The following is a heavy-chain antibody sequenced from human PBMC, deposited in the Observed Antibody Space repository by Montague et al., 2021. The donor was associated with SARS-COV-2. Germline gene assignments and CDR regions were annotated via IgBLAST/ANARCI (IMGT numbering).Heavy chain of an antibody. D-gene: IGHD3-16*02. CDR2: ISTSAYTT. CDR3: TRDYRSIVGDGLDI. Sequence: SLRLSCAASGFTFSNYDMNWVRQAPGKGPEWISYISTSAYTTSYAGSVKGRFTISRDNGKNSLYLQMNGLRVEDTAVYYCTRDYRSIVGDGLDIWGQGTKVTVS. J-gene: IGHJ3*02. V-gene: IGHV3-48*03. CDR1: GFTFSNYD.